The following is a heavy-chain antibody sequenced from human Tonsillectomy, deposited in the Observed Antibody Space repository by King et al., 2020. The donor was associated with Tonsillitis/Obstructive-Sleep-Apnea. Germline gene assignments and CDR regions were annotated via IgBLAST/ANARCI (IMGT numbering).Heavy chain of an antibody. CDR1: GGSISSTSYY. CDR3: ARHWTGTIHFDY. D-gene: IGHD3/OR15-3a*01. Sequence: QLQESGPGLVKPSETLSLTCTVSGGSISSTSYYWGWIRQPPGKGLEWIGSINYSGSTYYNPSLKSRVTISVDTSQNQFSLKLSSVTAADTAVYYCARHWTGTIHFDYWGQGTLVTVSS. CDR2: INYSGST. J-gene: IGHJ4*02. V-gene: IGHV4-39*01.